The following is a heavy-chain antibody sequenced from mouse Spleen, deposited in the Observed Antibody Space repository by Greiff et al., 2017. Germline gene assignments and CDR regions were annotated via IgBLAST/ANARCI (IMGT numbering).Heavy chain of an antibody. Sequence: VQLQQSGPELVKPGASVKMSCKASGYTFTDYNMHWVKQSHGKSLEWIGYINPNNGGTSYNQKFKGKATLTVNKSSSKAYMELRSLTSEDSAVYYCARAYYGNWFAYWGQGTLVTVSA. V-gene: IGHV1-22*01. CDR3: ARAYYGNWFAY. CDR2: INPNNGGT. J-gene: IGHJ3*01. CDR1: GYTFTDYN. D-gene: IGHD2-10*01.